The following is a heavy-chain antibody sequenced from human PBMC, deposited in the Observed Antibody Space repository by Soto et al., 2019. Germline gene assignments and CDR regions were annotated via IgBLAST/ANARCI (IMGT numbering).Heavy chain of an antibody. Sequence: QVQLVQSGDWVKKPGASVTVSCKSSGYTFTSYGISWVRQAPGQELEWTGWISAYNGNTNYAQKLQGRVTMTTDTSTSTAYIELRSLRSDDTAVYYCARDKVGMTTVTYFDYWGQGTLVTVSS. CDR1: GYTFTSYG. CDR3: ARDKVGMTTVTYFDY. J-gene: IGHJ4*02. CDR2: ISAYNGNT. V-gene: IGHV1-18*01. D-gene: IGHD4-17*01.